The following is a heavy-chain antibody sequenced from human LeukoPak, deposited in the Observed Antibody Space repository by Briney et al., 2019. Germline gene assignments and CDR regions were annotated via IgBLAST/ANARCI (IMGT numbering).Heavy chain of an antibody. J-gene: IGHJ4*02. Sequence: GGSLRLSCAASGFTFSTYTMNWVRQAPGKGLEWVSFISSSSSIYYAVSVKGRFTISRDNSKNTVYLQMNSLRAEDTAVYYCARVIGVVRADYYFDYWGQGTLVAVSS. D-gene: IGHD3-10*01. CDR2: ISSSSSI. CDR1: GFTFSTYT. V-gene: IGHV3-48*01. CDR3: ARVIGVVRADYYFDY.